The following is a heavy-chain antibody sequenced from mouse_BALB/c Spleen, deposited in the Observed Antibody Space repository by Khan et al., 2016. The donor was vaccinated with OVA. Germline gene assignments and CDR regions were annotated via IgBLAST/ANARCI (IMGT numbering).Heavy chain of an antibody. V-gene: IGHV5-4*02. J-gene: IGHJ3*01. CDR3: TRGGDGVFGY. D-gene: IGHD3-3*01. CDR2: ISDGGSYT. CDR1: GFTFSDYY. Sequence: EVELVESGGGLVKPGGSLKLSCAASGFTFSDYYMYWVRQTPEKRLEWVATISDGGSYTYFPDSVEGRFTISRDNATNNLYLQLSRLKSEDTAMYYGTRGGDGVFGYWGQGTLVTVSA.